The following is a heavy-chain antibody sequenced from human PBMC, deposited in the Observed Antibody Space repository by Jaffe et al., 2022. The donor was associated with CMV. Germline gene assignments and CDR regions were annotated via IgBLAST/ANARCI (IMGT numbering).Heavy chain of an antibody. J-gene: IGHJ2*01. CDR3: AIRNSDWYFDL. D-gene: IGHD1-7*01. CDR2: IYYSGST. Sequence: QLQLQESGPGLVKPSETLSLTCTVSGGSISSSSYYWGWIRQPPGKGLEWIGSIYYSGSTYYNPSLKSRVTISVDTSKNQFSLKLSSVTAADTAVYYCAIRNSDWYFDLWGRGTLVTVSS. CDR1: GGSISSSSYY. V-gene: IGHV4-39*01.